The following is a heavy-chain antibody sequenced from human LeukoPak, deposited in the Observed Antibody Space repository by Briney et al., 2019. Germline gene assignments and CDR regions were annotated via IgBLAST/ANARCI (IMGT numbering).Heavy chain of an antibody. V-gene: IGHV3-21*05. CDR3: ARRVPSQVITDYLDY. CDR1: GFTFSSYA. Sequence: PGGSLRLSCAASGFTFSSYAMNWVRQAPGKGLEWLSIITSTSNFIYYADSVKGRFTVSRDNAKNSLYLQMNSLRAEDTAVYYCARRVPSQVITDYLDYWGLGALVTVPS. CDR2: ITSTSNFI. J-gene: IGHJ4*02. D-gene: IGHD3-22*01.